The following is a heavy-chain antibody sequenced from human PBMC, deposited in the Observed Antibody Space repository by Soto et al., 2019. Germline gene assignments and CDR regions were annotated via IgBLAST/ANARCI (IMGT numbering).Heavy chain of an antibody. J-gene: IGHJ6*02. CDR3: ARGGMWRWLQLGGGYYYYGMDV. CDR1: GFTFSSYS. Sequence: EVQLVESGGGLVQPGGSLRLSCAASGFTFSSYSMNWVRQAPGKGLEWVSYISSSSSTIYYADSVKGRFTISRDNAKNSLYLQMNSLRAEDTAVYYCARGGMWRWLQLGGGYYYYGMDVWGQGTTVTVSS. CDR2: ISSSSSTI. V-gene: IGHV3-48*01. D-gene: IGHD5-12*01.